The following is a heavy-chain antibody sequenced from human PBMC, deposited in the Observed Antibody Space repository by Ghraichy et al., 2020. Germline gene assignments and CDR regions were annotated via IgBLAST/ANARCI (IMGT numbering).Heavy chain of an antibody. V-gene: IGHV3-66*02. D-gene: IGHD6-13*01. J-gene: IGHJ4*02. CDR2: IYTGGTT. CDR1: GFSVTSNY. Sequence: GGSLRLSCAASGFSVTSNYMSWVRQAPGKGLEWVSVIYTGGTTSYTDTVKGRFTISRDSSKNTLYLQMSSLRPDDTAVYYCARGGIYSTWTFDYWGPGTLVTVSS. CDR3: ARGGIYSTWTFDY.